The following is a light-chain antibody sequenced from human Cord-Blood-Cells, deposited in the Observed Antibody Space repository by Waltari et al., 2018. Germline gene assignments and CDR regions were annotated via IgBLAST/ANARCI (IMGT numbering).Light chain of an antibody. CDR2: GAS. CDR1: QSVSSSS. V-gene: IGKV3-20*01. CDR3: QQYGSSPFT. Sequence: EIVLTQSPGTLSLSPGERATLSCRANQSVSSSSLAWYQQKPGQAPRLLIYGASSRATGIPDRFSGSESGTDFTLTISRLEPEDFAVYYCQQYGSSPFTFGPGTKVDIK. J-gene: IGKJ3*01.